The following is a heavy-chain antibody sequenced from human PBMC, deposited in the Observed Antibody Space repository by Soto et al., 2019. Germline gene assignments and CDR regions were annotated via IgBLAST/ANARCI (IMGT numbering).Heavy chain of an antibody. J-gene: IGHJ6*03. V-gene: IGHV3-66*01. CDR1: GFTVSSNY. CDR2: IFSGGGT. Sequence: GGSLRLSCAASGFTVSSNYMNWVRQAPGKGLEWVSVIFSGGGTYYADSVKGRFTISRDNSKNTLYLQMNSLTAEDTAVYYCARAVEGYHYYYMAVWGKGTTVTVSS. CDR3: ARAVEGYHYYYMAV.